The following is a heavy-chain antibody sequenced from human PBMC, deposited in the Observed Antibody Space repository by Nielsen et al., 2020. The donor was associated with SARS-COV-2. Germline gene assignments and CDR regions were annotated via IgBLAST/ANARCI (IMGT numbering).Heavy chain of an antibody. CDR2: VSSSGGST. Sequence: GESLKISCAASGFTFNIYAMAWVRRAPGRGLQWVTGVSSSGGSTYYTDSVKERFSISRDNSKNTLFLLMHSLRVEDTAVYYCARDGVVRGDALDLWGQGTMVTVSS. V-gene: IGHV3-23*01. CDR1: GFTFNIYA. J-gene: IGHJ3*01. CDR3: ARDGVVRGDALDL. D-gene: IGHD3-10*01.